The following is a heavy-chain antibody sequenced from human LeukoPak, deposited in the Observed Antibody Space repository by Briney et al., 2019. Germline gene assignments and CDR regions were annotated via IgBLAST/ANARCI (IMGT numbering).Heavy chain of an antibody. V-gene: IGHV3-48*03. CDR3: ARGGTLEYFQY. Sequence: GGSLRLSCAASGFTFSGYAMSWVRQAPGKGLEWVSYISSSGSTIYYADSVKGRFTISRDNAKNSLYLQMNSLRAEDTAVYYCARGGTLEYFQYWGQGTLVSVSS. CDR1: GFTFSGYA. J-gene: IGHJ1*01. CDR2: ISSSGSTI.